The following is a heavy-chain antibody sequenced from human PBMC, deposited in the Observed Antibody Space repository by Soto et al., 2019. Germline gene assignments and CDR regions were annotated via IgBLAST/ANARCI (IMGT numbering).Heavy chain of an antibody. CDR2: ISYDGSNK. V-gene: IGHV3-30*03. CDR3: ARDSLGDFWSGFSYYYYYYMDV. J-gene: IGHJ6*03. Sequence: PGGSLRLSCAASGFTFSSYGMHWVRQAPGKGLEWVAVISYDGSNKYYADSVKSRFTISRDNSKNTLYLQMNSLRAEDTAVYYCARDSLGDFWSGFSYYYYYYMDVWGKGTTVTVSS. CDR1: GFTFSSYG. D-gene: IGHD3-3*01.